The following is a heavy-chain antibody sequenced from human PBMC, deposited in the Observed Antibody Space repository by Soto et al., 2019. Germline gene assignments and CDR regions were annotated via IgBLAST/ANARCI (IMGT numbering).Heavy chain of an antibody. V-gene: IGHV1-2*04. J-gene: IGHJ5*01. CDR3: ARDKGGFDS. CDR1: GYTFTGYD. CDR2: INPNTGGT. Sequence: ASVKVSCKASGYTFTGYDIHWVRQAPGQGLEWMGWINPNTGGTNYPQKFQGWVTMTRDTSISTAYMELSRLTSDDTAVYYCARDKGGFDSWGQGTLVTVSS.